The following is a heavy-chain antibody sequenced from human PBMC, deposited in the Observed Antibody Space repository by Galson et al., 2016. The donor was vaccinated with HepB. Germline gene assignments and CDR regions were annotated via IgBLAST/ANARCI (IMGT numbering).Heavy chain of an antibody. CDR1: DGSFSGYY. CDR3: ARVVAGPRGGAREG. D-gene: IGHD1-26*01. CDR2: IPYVGDA. V-gene: IGHV4-34*01. Sequence: SETLSLTCALYDGSFSGYYWSWVRQPPGKGLEWIGEIPYVGDANYNPSLKSRATISIDTSNHRFSRNLTSVTAADSAGYDCARVVAGPRGGAREGGGQGTVVTVS. J-gene: IGHJ3*01.